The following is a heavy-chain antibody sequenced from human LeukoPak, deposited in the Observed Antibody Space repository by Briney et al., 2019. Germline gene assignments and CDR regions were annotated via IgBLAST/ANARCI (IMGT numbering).Heavy chain of an antibody. J-gene: IGHJ5*02. V-gene: IGHV4-30-4*01. CDR3: ARAADRGWFDP. Sequence: SWVRQPPGKGLEWIGYIYYSGSTYYNPSLKSRVTISVDTSKNQFSLKLSSVTAADTAVYYCARAADRGWFDPWGQGTLVTVSS. CDR2: IYYSGST.